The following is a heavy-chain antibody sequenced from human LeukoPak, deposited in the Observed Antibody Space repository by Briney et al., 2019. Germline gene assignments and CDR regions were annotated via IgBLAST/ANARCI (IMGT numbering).Heavy chain of an antibody. Sequence: ASVKVSCKASGGTFSSYAISWVRQAPGQGLEWMGGIIPIFGTANYAQKFQGRVTMTTDTSTSTAYMELRSLRFDDTAVYYCARDRRVYDFWSGYYGPDFDYWGQGTLVTVSS. CDR3: ARDRRVYDFWSGYYGPDFDY. CDR2: IIPIFGTA. J-gene: IGHJ4*02. V-gene: IGHV1-69*05. D-gene: IGHD3-3*01. CDR1: GGTFSSYA.